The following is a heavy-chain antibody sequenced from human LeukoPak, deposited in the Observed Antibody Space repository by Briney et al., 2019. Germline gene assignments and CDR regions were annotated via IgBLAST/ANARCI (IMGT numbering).Heavy chain of an antibody. Sequence: ASVKVSCKASGYTFTSYYMHWVRQAPGQGLEWMGIINPSGGSTSYAQKFQGRVTMARDTSTSTVYMELSSLRSEDTAVYYCARVDTAMDIDYWGQGTLVTVSS. CDR2: INPSGGST. CDR3: ARVDTAMDIDY. V-gene: IGHV1-46*01. CDR1: GYTFTSYY. D-gene: IGHD5-18*01. J-gene: IGHJ4*02.